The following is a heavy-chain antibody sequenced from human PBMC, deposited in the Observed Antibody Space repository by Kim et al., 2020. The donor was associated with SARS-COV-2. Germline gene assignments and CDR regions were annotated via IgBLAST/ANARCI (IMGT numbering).Heavy chain of an antibody. D-gene: IGHD6-19*01. CDR2: GGST. CDR3: AKDRIAVI. Sequence: GGSTYYADSVKGRFTISRDNSKNTLYLQMNSLRAEDTAVYYCAKDRIAVIWGQGTLVTVSS. V-gene: IGHV3-23*01. J-gene: IGHJ4*02.